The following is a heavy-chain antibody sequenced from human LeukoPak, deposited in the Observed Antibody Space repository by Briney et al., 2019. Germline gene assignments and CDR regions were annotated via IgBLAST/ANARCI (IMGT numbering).Heavy chain of an antibody. Sequence: SETLSLTRTVSGGSISSSSYYWGWIRQPPGKGLEWIGSIYYSGSTYYNPSLKSRVTISVDTSKNQFSLKLSSVTAADTAVYYCARESQHYDFWSGYPKYYYYYMDVWGKGTAVTVSS. CDR3: ARESQHYDFWSGYPKYYYYYMDV. J-gene: IGHJ6*03. D-gene: IGHD3-3*01. CDR2: IYYSGST. CDR1: GGSISSSSYY. V-gene: IGHV4-39*07.